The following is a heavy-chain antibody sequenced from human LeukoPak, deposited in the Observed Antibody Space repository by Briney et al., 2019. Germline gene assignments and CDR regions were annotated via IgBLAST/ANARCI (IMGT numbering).Heavy chain of an antibody. Sequence: LAGGSLRLSCAASGFTFSGHNMNWVRQAPGKGLEWISFVSISSGTIYYADSVKGRFRISSDNAKSSLDLEMNSLRAEDTAVYYCARAMSTFGGVRNYFDSWGQGTLVTVSS. V-gene: IGHV3-48*04. J-gene: IGHJ4*02. D-gene: IGHD3-16*01. CDR3: ARAMSTFGGVRNYFDS. CDR1: GFTFSGHN. CDR2: VSISSGTI.